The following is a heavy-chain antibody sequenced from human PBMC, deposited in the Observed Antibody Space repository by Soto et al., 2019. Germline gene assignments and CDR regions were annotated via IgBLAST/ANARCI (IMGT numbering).Heavy chain of an antibody. CDR1: GRSISSSNW. V-gene: IGHV4-4*02. CDR3: ASVLGGSWSPVAY. D-gene: IGHD6-13*01. J-gene: IGHJ4*02. CDR2: IYHSGST. Sequence: QVQLQESGPGMVKPSGTLSLTCAVSGRSISSSNWWSWVRQPPGKGLEWIGEIYHSGSTNYNPSLKSRVIISVDKSKNQFSLKLSSVTAADTAVYYCASVLGGSWSPVAYWCQGTLGTFSS.